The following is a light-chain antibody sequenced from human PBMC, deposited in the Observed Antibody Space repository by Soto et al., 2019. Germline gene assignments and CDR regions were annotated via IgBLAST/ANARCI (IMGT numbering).Light chain of an antibody. Sequence: QSALTQPASVSGSPGQSITISCTGTSSDVRSYNLVSWYQQHPGKAPKLMIYEVSKRPSGVSNRFSGSKSGNTASLTISGLQAEDEADYYCCSYAGSSTFEYVFGTGTKVTVL. J-gene: IGLJ1*01. CDR3: CSYAGSSTFEYV. CDR1: SSDVRSYNL. CDR2: EVS. V-gene: IGLV2-23*02.